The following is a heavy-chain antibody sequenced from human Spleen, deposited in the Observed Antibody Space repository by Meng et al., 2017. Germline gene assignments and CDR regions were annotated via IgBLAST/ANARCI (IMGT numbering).Heavy chain of an antibody. V-gene: IGHV1-2*06. CDR2: INPKSGDT. J-gene: IGHJ4*02. D-gene: IGHD6-13*01. CDR3: ARDENISAGKLFGDY. CDR1: GYTFPDYW. Sequence: QVQLVQSGAEVKKPGASVKVSCKASGYTFPDYWLHWVRRAPGQGLEWMGRINPKSGDTHYAQRFQGRVTMTGDTSISTAYMELSGLRSDDTAMYYCARDENISAGKLFGDYWGQGTLVTVSS.